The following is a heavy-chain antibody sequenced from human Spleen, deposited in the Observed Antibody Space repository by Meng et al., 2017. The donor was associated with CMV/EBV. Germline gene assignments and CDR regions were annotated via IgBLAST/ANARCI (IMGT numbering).Heavy chain of an antibody. CDR2: IKQDGSEK. Sequence: GESLKISCTASGFTFSNYWMNWVRQAPGKGLEWVATIKQDGSEKYFMDSVKGRFTISRDNAKNSMFLQMNSLRGKDTAIYYCARGTGEPGMDYWGQGALVTVSS. V-gene: IGHV3-7*01. CDR3: ARGTGEPGMDY. J-gene: IGHJ4*02. D-gene: IGHD1-1*01. CDR1: GFTFSNYW.